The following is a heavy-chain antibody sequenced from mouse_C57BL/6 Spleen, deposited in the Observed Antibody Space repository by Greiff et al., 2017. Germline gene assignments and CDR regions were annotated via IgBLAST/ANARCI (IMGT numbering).Heavy chain of an antibody. Sequence: DVQLQESGPGLVKPSQSLSLTCSVTGYSITRGYYWNWIRQFPGNKLEWMGYISYDGSNNYNPSLKNRISITRDTSKNQFFLKLNSVTTDATATYNCARDYSSSLEDAIDYWGQGTSVTVSS. CDR2: ISYDGSN. V-gene: IGHV3-6*01. CDR1: GYSITRGYY. J-gene: IGHJ4*01. D-gene: IGHD1-1*01. CDR3: ARDYSSSLEDAIDY.